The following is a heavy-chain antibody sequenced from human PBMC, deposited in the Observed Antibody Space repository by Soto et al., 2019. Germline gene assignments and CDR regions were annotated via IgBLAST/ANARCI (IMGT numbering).Heavy chain of an antibody. Sequence: ASVKVSCKASGYTFITYDIHWVRQATGQGLEWMGWMNPSNGNAGYAQKFQGRVTMTRNTSISTAYMDQSSLRSEDTAVYFCARRKERSGPHYFDSWGQGTLVTVSS. V-gene: IGHV1-8*01. CDR2: MNPSNGNA. CDR1: GYTFITYD. D-gene: IGHD6-25*01. J-gene: IGHJ4*02. CDR3: ARRKERSGPHYFDS.